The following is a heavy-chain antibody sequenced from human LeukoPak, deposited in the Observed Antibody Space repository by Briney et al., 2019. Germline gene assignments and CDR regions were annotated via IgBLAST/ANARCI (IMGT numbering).Heavy chain of an antibody. D-gene: IGHD6-19*01. V-gene: IGHV3-7*01. Sequence: PGGSLRLSCAASGFTFSSYWMSWVRQAPGKGLEWVANIKQDGSEKYYVDSVKGRFTISRDNSKNTLYLQMNSLRVDDTAVYYCARAYNSGWSLPFDPWGQGTLVTVSS. CDR2: IKQDGSEK. CDR1: GFTFSSYW. J-gene: IGHJ5*02. CDR3: ARAYNSGWSLPFDP.